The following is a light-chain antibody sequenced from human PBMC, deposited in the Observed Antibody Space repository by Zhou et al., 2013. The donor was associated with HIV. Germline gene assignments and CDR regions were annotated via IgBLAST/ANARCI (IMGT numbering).Light chain of an antibody. CDR2: VGS. CDR1: QSLLHSNGYSY. Sequence: DMVMTQSPLSLSVIPGEPASISCRSSQSLLHSNGYSYLDWYLQKPGQSPQLLIKVGSIRAAGVPDRFSGSGSGTDFTLKISRVETEDVGVYYCMQALQTPRTFGQGTKVEIK. J-gene: IGKJ1*01. V-gene: IGKV2-28*01. CDR3: MQALQTPRT.